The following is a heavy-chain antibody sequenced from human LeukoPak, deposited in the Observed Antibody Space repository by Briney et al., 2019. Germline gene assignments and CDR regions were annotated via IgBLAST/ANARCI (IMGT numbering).Heavy chain of an antibody. V-gene: IGHV3-48*04. J-gene: IGHJ5*02. CDR1: GFTFSSYG. D-gene: IGHD5-18*01. Sequence: GGSLRLSCAASGFTFSSYGMSWIRQAPGKGLEWVSYISSSGSTIYYADSVKGRFTISRDNAKNSLYLQMNSLRAEDTAVYYCARTGGRIQLWLPSFYWFDPWGQGTLVTVSS. CDR3: ARTGGRIQLWLPSFYWFDP. CDR2: ISSSGSTI.